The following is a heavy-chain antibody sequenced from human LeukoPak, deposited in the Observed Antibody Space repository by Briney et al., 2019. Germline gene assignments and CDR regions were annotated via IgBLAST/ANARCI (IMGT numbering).Heavy chain of an antibody. Sequence: PGGSLRLSCAASGFTFSGYWMHWVRQVPGKGLLWVSRINTDGSSTTYADSVKGRFTISRDNTKNTLYLQVNSLRAEDTAVYYCARQSYYSDSSGYYHDYWGQGTLVTVSS. D-gene: IGHD3-22*01. J-gene: IGHJ4*02. CDR2: INTDGSST. CDR3: ARQSYYSDSSGYYHDY. V-gene: IGHV3-74*01. CDR1: GFTFSGYW.